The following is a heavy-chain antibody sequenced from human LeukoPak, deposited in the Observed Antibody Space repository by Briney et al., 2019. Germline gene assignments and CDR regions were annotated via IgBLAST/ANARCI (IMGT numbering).Heavy chain of an antibody. Sequence: GGSLRLSCADSGFTVIIHFTNCVRQAPGKGLEWVSSISSGSSYIYYADSVKGRFTISRDNAKNSLYLQMNSLRAEDTALYYCARYVGNAFDVWGQGTLVTVSS. CDR2: ISSGSSYI. D-gene: IGHD2-15*01. CDR3: ARYVGNAFDV. V-gene: IGHV3-21*01. J-gene: IGHJ3*01. CDR1: GFTVIIHF.